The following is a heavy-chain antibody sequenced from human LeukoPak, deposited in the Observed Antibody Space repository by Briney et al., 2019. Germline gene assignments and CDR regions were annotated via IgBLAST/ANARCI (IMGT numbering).Heavy chain of an antibody. D-gene: IGHD3-22*01. Sequence: GGSLRLSCAASGFTFSSYAMSWVRQAPGKGLEWVSAISGSGGSTYYADSVKGRFTIPRDNSKNTLYLQMNSLRAEDTAVYYCAKLQYYYDSSGDDYWGQGTLVTVSS. CDR3: AKLQYYYDSSGDDY. CDR1: GFTFSSYA. V-gene: IGHV3-23*01. CDR2: ISGSGGST. J-gene: IGHJ4*02.